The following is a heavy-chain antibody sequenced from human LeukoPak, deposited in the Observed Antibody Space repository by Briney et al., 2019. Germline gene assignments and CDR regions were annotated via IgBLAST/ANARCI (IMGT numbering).Heavy chain of an antibody. CDR1: GFTFSSYG. D-gene: IGHD3-22*01. V-gene: IGHV3-33*01. Sequence: GRSLRLSCAASGFTFSSYGVHWVRQAPGKGLEWVAVIWYDGSNKYYADSVKGRFTISRENSKNSLYLEMNSLRAEDTAVYYCESNYYDSSGYYSLFDYWGQGTLVTVSS. CDR2: IWYDGSNK. CDR3: ESNYYDSSGYYSLFDY. J-gene: IGHJ4*02.